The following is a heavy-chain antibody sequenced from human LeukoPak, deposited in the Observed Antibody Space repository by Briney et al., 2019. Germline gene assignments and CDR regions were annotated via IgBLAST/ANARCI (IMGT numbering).Heavy chain of an antibody. CDR2: INPSGGST. CDR3: ARVSGSYYPIDY. Sequence: ASVKVSCKASGYTFTSYYMHWVRQAPGQGLEWMGIINPSGGSTSYAQKFQGRVTMTRNTSTSTVYMELSSLRSEDTAVYYCARVSGSYYPIDYWGQGTLVTVSS. D-gene: IGHD1-26*01. J-gene: IGHJ4*02. V-gene: IGHV1-46*01. CDR1: GYTFTSYY.